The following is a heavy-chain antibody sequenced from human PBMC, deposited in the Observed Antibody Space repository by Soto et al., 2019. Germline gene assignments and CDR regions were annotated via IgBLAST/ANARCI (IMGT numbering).Heavy chain of an antibody. Sequence: QVQRVQSGGEVKKPGASVRVSCKTSGYTFINFGITWVRQAPGQGLEWVGKIRGYNGDTNYAPKLQGRVTMTTDTSTSTTYLELRTLRSADTAVYYCARGRHRNPDYWGQGTLVTVSS. CDR1: GYTFINFG. CDR3: ARGRHRNPDY. V-gene: IGHV1-18*04. CDR2: IRGYNGDT. D-gene: IGHD4-4*01. J-gene: IGHJ4*02.